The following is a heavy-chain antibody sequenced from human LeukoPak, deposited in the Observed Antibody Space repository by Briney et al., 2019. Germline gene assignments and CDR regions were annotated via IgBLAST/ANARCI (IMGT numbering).Heavy chain of an antibody. CDR1: GFTFSSYA. V-gene: IGHV3-21*01. J-gene: IGHJ6*03. D-gene: IGHD1-26*01. CDR3: ARVIVFRGYMDV. CDR2: ISSSSSYI. Sequence: GGSLRLSCAASGFTFSSYAMSWVRQAPGKGLEWVSSISSSSSYIYYADSVKGRFTISRDNAKNSLYLQMNSLRAEDTAVYYCARVIVFRGYMDVWGKGTTVTVSS.